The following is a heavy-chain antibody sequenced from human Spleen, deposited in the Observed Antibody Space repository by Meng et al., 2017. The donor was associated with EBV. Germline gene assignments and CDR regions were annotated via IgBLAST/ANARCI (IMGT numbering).Heavy chain of an antibody. Sequence: QLQLQESGPGLVKPSATLSLTCTVSGGSIRSSSYYWGWIRQPPGKGPEWIGNIYYSGSTDYNPSLKSRVTISVDPSKNQFSLKLSSVTAADTAVYYCARRDDFWSGYYSPSSFDPWGQGTLVTVSS. V-gene: IGHV4-39*01. CDR2: IYYSGST. D-gene: IGHD3-3*01. CDR1: GGSIRSSSYY. CDR3: ARRDDFWSGYYSPSSFDP. J-gene: IGHJ5*02.